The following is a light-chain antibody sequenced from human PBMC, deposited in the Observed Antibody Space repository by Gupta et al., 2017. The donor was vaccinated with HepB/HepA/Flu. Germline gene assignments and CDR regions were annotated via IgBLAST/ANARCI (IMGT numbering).Light chain of an antibody. CDR2: DVS. CDR3: CSYAGSYTFVV. CDR1: NSDVGGYNY. V-gene: IGLV2-11*01. J-gene: IGLJ2*01. Sequence: QSALTQPRSVSGSPGQPVTISCTGTNSDVGGYNYVSWYQRHPGKAPKLMIYDVSKRPSGVPDRFSGSKSGNTASLTISGLQAEDEADYYCCSYAGSYTFVVFGGGTKLTVL.